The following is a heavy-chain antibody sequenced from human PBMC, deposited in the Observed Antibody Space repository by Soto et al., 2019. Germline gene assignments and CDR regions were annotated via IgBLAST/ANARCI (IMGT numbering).Heavy chain of an antibody. D-gene: IGHD5-12*01. CDR2: ISVSGGST. J-gene: IGHJ3*02. CDR1: GFTFSSYA. V-gene: IGHV3-23*01. Sequence: GGSLRLSCAASGFTFSSYAMSWGRQAPGKGLEWVSAISVSGGSTYYADSVKGRFTISRDNSKNTLYLQMNSLRAEDTAVYYCAKDPDSGYDKDAFDIWGQGTMVTVSS. CDR3: AKDPDSGYDKDAFDI.